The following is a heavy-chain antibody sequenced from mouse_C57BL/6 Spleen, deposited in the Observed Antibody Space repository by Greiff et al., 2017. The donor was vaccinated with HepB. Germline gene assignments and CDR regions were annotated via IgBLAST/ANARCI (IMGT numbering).Heavy chain of an antibody. Sequence: VQLQQPGAELVRPGTSVKLSCKASGYTFTSYWMHWVKQRPGQGLEWIGVIDPSDSYTNYNQKFKGTATLTVDTSSSTAYMQLSSLTSEDSAVYYCARGSRGYLYYWGQGTTLTVSS. CDR3: ARGSRGYLYY. V-gene: IGHV1-59*01. D-gene: IGHD1-1*02. CDR1: GYTFTSYW. CDR2: IDPSDSYT. J-gene: IGHJ2*01.